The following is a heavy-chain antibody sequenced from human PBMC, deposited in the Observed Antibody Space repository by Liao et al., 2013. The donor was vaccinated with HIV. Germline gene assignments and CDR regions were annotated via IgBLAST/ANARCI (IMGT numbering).Heavy chain of an antibody. CDR3: AKDPFNDAFDI. V-gene: IGHV4-34*02. J-gene: IGHJ3*02. CDR1: GGSFSGHY. CDR2: INHSGST. Sequence: QVQLQQRGAGLLKPSETLSLTCAVYGGSFSGHYWSWIRQPPGKGLEWIGEINHSGSTNYNPSLKSRVTISVDTSKNQFSLKLSSVTAADTAVYYCAKDPFNDAFDIWGQGTMVTVSS.